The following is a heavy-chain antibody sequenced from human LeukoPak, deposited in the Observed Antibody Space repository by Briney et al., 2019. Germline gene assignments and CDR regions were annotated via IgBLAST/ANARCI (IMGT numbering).Heavy chain of an antibody. V-gene: IGHV4-59*12. Sequence: TSETLSLTCTVSGGSISSYYWSWIRQPPGKGLEWIGYIYYSGSTNYNPSLKSRVTMSVDTSKNQFSLKLSSVTAADTAVYYCARALGPFDPWGQGTLVTVSS. CDR3: ARALGPFDP. J-gene: IGHJ5*02. D-gene: IGHD1-26*01. CDR2: IYYSGST. CDR1: GGSISSYY.